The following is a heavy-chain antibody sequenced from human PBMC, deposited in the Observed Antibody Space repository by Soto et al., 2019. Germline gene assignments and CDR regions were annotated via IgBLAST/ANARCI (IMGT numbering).Heavy chain of an antibody. CDR2: IKSDGSNI. CDR3: ARGGFSGSGSFIQGDY. D-gene: IGHD3-10*01. J-gene: IGHJ4*02. CDR1: GFTFSSYW. Sequence: EVQLVESGGGLVQPGGSLRLSCAASGFTFSSYWMHWVRQAPGKGLVWVSRIKSDGSNINYADSVKGRFTISRDNAKNTLSLPMNSLRAEDTAIYYCARGGFSGSGSFIQGDYWGQGTLVTVSS. V-gene: IGHV3-74*01.